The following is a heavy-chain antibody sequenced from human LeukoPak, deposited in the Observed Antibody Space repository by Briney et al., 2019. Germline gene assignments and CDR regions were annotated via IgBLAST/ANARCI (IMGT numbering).Heavy chain of an antibody. CDR2: INPNSGGT. Sequence: ASVKVSCKASGYTFTGSYMHWVRQAPGQGLEWMGWINPNSGGTNYAQKFQGRDTMTRDTSTSTVYMELSSLRSEDTAVYYCARDHGSAYYRAPRHWGQGTLVTVSS. J-gene: IGHJ4*02. CDR1: GYTFTGSY. D-gene: IGHD3-10*01. V-gene: IGHV1-2*02. CDR3: ARDHGSAYYRAPRH.